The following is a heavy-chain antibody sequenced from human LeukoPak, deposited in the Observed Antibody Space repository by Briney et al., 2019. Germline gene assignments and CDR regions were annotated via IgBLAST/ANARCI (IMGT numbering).Heavy chain of an antibody. CDR2: IYYNGIT. V-gene: IGHV4-59*08. D-gene: IGHD3-10*01. J-gene: IGHJ5*02. CDR3: ARHYGP. Sequence: SETLSLTCTVSGGSISNYYWNWIRQPPGKGLEWIGYIYYNGITNYNPSLKSRVTMSVDTSKNQFSLKLNSVTAADTAVYYCARHYGPWGQGTLVTVSS. CDR1: GGSISNYY.